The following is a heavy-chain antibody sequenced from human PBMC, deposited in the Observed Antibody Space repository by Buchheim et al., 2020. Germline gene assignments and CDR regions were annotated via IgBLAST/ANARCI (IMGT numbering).Heavy chain of an antibody. J-gene: IGHJ4*02. V-gene: IGHV3-74*03. CDR1: GFTFTNSW. Sequence: EVQLVESGGGLVQPGGSLTLSCAASGFTFTNSWMHWVRRAPGNGLVWISHINSEGSSTTYADSVKGRFTISRDNAKNTVYLQMHSLRAEETAVYYCARSGYDFWSGYHFDYWGQGTL. D-gene: IGHD3-3*01. CDR2: INSEGSST. CDR3: ARSGYDFWSGYHFDY.